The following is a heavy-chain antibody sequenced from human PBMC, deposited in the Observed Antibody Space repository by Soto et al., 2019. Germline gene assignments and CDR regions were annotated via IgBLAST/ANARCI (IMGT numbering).Heavy chain of an antibody. CDR1: GFTFSSYG. Sequence: QVQLVESGGGVVQPGRSLRLSCAASGFTFSSYGMHWVRQAPGKGLEWVAVIWYDGSNKYYADSVKGRFTISRDNSKNTLYLQMNSRRAEDTAVYYCARDSYCSGGSCYPGFLDYWGQGTLVTVSS. V-gene: IGHV3-33*01. CDR2: IWYDGSNK. J-gene: IGHJ4*02. CDR3: ARDSYCSGGSCYPGFLDY. D-gene: IGHD2-15*01.